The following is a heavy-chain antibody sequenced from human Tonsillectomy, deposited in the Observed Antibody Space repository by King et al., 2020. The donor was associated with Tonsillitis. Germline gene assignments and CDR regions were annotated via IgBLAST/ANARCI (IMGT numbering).Heavy chain of an antibody. D-gene: IGHD6-13*01. CDR3: ARGGIAAAHL. CDR2: IYYSGST. J-gene: IGHJ4*02. CDR1: GGPISSYY. V-gene: IGHV4-59*01. Sequence: QLQESGPGLVKPSETLSLTCTVSGGPISSYYWSWIRQPPGRGLEWSGYIYYSGSTNYNPSLKSRVTISVDTSKNQFSLKLSSVTAADTAGYYCARGGIAAAHLWGQGTLVTVSS.